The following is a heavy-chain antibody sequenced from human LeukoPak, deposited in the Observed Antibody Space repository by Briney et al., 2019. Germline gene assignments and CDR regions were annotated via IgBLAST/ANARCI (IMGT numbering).Heavy chain of an antibody. CDR2: IYDSGST. CDR3: ASSYSSSWFRFDY. J-gene: IGHJ4*02. CDR1: GGSINSYY. Sequence: SETLSLTCTVSGGSINSYYWSWIRQPPGKGLEWIGYIYDSGSTNYNPSLKSRVTISVDTSKNQFSLKLTSVTAADTAAYYCASSYSSSWFRFDYWGQGTLVTVSS. D-gene: IGHD6-13*01. V-gene: IGHV4-59*01.